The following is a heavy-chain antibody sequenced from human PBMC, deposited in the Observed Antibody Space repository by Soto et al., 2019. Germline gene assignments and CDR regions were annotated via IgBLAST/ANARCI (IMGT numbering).Heavy chain of an antibody. Sequence: QVQLQESGPGLVKPSQTLSLTCTVSGGSISSGGYYWSWIRQHPGKGLEWIGYIYYSGSTYYNPSLKSRVTISVDTSKNQCSLKLSSVTAADTAVYYCARYYYDSSGSHPGIQHWGQGTLVTVSS. CDR2: IYYSGST. J-gene: IGHJ1*01. CDR3: ARYYYDSSGSHPGIQH. CDR1: GGSISSGGYY. V-gene: IGHV4-31*03. D-gene: IGHD3-22*01.